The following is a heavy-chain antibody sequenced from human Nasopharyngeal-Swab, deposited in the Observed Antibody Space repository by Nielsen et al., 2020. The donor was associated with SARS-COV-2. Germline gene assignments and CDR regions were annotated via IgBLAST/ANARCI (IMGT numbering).Heavy chain of an antibody. V-gene: IGHV3-48*02. CDR3: ARERELRGVYYYYYGMDV. CDR2: ISNSSSTI. Sequence: WIRQPPGKGLEWVSYISNSSSTIYYADSVKGRFTISRDNAKNSLYLQMNSLRDEDTAVYYCARERELRGVYYYYYGMDVWGQGTTVTVSS. J-gene: IGHJ6*02. D-gene: IGHD1-26*01.